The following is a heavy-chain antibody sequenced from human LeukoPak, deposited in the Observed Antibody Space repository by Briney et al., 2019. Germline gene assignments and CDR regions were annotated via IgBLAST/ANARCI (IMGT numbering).Heavy chain of an antibody. D-gene: IGHD6-13*01. CDR1: GYTFTSYG. CDR2: ISAYNGNT. Sequence: ASVKVSCKASGYTFTSYGISWVRQAPGQGLEWMGWISAYNGNTNYAQKLQGRVTMTTDTSTSTAYMELRSLRSDDTAVYYCARDGWDWYSSSWYSRYWGQGTLVTVSS. CDR3: ARDGWDWYSSSWYSRY. V-gene: IGHV1-18*01. J-gene: IGHJ4*02.